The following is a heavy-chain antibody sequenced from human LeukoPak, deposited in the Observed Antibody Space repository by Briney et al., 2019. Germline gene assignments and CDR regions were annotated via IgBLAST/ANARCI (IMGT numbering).Heavy chain of an antibody. D-gene: IGHD3-22*01. J-gene: IGHJ4*02. CDR1: GFTFSSDAM. CDR3: ARVPPYYDSSGYYYVDY. CDR2: IYHSGST. V-gene: IGHV4-38-2*01. Sequence: GSLRLSCAASGFTFSSDAMSWVRQAPGKGLEWIGSIYHSGSTYYNPSLKSRVTISVDTSKNQFSLKLSSVTAADTAVYYCARVPPYYDSSGYYYVDYWGQGTLVTVSS.